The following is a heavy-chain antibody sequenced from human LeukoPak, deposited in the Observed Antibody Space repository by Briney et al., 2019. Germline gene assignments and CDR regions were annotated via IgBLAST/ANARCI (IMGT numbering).Heavy chain of an antibody. CDR3: AKDTRTVVTRPLDY. V-gene: IGHV3-23*01. J-gene: IGHJ4*02. CDR1: GFTFSSYA. D-gene: IGHD4-23*01. CDR2: ISGSGGST. Sequence: PGGSLRLSCAASGFTFSSYAMHWVRQAPGKGLEWVSAISGSGGSTYYADSVKGRFTISRDNSKNTLYLQMNSLRAEDTAVYYCAKDTRTVVTRPLDYWGQGTLVTVSS.